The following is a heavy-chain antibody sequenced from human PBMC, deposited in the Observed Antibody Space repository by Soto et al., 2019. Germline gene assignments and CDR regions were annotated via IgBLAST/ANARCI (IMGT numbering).Heavy chain of an antibody. CDR2: MNPNSGNT. CDR1: GYTFTSYD. CDR3: ARERSAAGTGWFDP. D-gene: IGHD6-13*01. Sequence: QVQLVQSGAEVKKPGASVKVSCKAGYTFTSYDINWGRQATGQGLEWMGWMNPNSGNTGYAQKFQGRVTMTRNTSISTAYMELSSLRSEDTAVYYCARERSAAGTGWFDPWGQGTLVTVSS. J-gene: IGHJ5*02. V-gene: IGHV1-8*01.